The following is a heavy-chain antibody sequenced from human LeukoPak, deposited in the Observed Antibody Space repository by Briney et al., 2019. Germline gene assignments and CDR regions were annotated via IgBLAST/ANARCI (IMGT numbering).Heavy chain of an antibody. D-gene: IGHD6-19*01. CDR1: GDTISNSRFF. CDR2: LSDRGSP. Sequence: PSETLSLTCTVSGDTISNSRFFWAWIRQPPGKGLEWSASLSDRGSPKYSPSFQSRVSIFTDTAKNPLTLTLRSVTAADTAVYYCARDANYRDRSGYPSPFDFWGQGILVTVSS. J-gene: IGHJ4*02. CDR3: ARDANYRDRSGYPSPFDF. V-gene: IGHV4-39*02.